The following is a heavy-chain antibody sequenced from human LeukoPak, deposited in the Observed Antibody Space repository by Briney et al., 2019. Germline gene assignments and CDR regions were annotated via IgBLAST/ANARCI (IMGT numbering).Heavy chain of an antibody. V-gene: IGHV3-66*01. Sequence: GGSLRLSCAASGFNVSNNYMSWVRQAPGKGLEWVSVIYIGGSTYYADSVKGRFTISRDNSKNTLFLQMNSLRADDTAVYFCAKDQKSIAATGYDYWGQGTLVTVSS. CDR3: AKDQKSIAATGYDY. CDR1: GFNVSNNY. J-gene: IGHJ4*02. D-gene: IGHD6-13*01. CDR2: IYIGGST.